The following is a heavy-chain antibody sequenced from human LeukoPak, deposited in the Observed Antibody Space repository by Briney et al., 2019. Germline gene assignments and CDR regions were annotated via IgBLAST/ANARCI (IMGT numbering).Heavy chain of an antibody. CDR2: ISAYNGNT. Sequence: ASVKVSCKASGYTLTSYGISWVRQAPGQGREWMGWISAYNGNTNYAQKLQGRVTMTTDTSTSTAYMELRSLRSDDTAVYYCARDYYDSRYLGYWGQGTLVTVSS. J-gene: IGHJ4*02. V-gene: IGHV1-18*01. CDR3: ARDYYDSRYLGY. D-gene: IGHD3-22*01. CDR1: GYTLTSYG.